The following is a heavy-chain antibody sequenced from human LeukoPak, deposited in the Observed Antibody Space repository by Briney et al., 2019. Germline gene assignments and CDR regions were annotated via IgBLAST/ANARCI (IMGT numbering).Heavy chain of an antibody. D-gene: IGHD7-27*01. Sequence: GGSLRLSCAASGFTFSSYSMNWVRQAPGKGLEWVSYISSSSSSTIYYADSVKGRFTISRDNAKNSLYLQMNSLRAEDTAVYYCAPSSRWVGNYMDVWGKGTTVTVSS. CDR2: ISSSSSSTI. J-gene: IGHJ6*03. CDR3: APSSRWVGNYMDV. V-gene: IGHV3-48*01. CDR1: GFTFSSYS.